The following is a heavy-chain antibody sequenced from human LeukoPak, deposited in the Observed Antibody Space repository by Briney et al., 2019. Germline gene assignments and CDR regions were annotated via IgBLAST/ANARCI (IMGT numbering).Heavy chain of an antibody. Sequence: PGGSLRLSCAASGFTFDDYAMHWVRQAPGKGLEWVSGISWNSGSIGYADSVKGRFTISRDNAKNSLYLQMNSLRAEDTAVYYCAKENFTIFGVVTDYWGQGTLVTVSS. CDR2: ISWNSGSI. V-gene: IGHV3-9*01. J-gene: IGHJ4*02. CDR1: GFTFDDYA. CDR3: AKENFTIFGVVTDY. D-gene: IGHD3-3*01.